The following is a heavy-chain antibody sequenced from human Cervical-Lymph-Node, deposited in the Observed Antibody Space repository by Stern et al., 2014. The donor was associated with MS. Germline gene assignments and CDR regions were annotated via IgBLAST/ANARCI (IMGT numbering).Heavy chain of an antibody. J-gene: IGHJ5*02. CDR3: ARVFPASIVGATTAWFDP. CDR2: INPNSGGT. Sequence: QVQLGQSGAEVKKPGASVKVSCKASGYTFTGYYMHWVRQAPGQGLEWMGRINPNSGGTNYAQKFQGRVTMTRDTSISTAYMELSRLRSDDTAVYYCARVFPASIVGATTAWFDPWGQGTLVTVSS. V-gene: IGHV1-2*06. CDR1: GYTFTGYY. D-gene: IGHD1-26*01.